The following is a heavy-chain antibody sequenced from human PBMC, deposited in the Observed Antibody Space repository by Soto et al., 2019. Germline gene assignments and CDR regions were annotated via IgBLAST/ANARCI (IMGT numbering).Heavy chain of an antibody. J-gene: IGHJ4*02. CDR1: GGSFSGYY. CDR3: ARVWGRQEYSGYGLFDY. CDR2: INHSGST. D-gene: IGHD5-12*01. Sequence: SETLSLTCAVYGGSFSGYYWSWIRQPPGKGLEWIGEINHSGSTNYNPSLKSRVTISVDTSKNQFSLKLGSVTAADTAVYYCARVWGRQEYSGYGLFDYWGQGTLVTVSS. V-gene: IGHV4-34*01.